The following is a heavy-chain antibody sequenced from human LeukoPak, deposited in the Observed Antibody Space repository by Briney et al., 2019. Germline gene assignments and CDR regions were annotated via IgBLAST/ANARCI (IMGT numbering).Heavy chain of an antibody. CDR1: GFTFSSYW. CDR3: AKNGGYYDFWSGYPPSSGYYYMDV. J-gene: IGHJ6*03. V-gene: IGHV3-74*01. CDR2: INSDGSST. Sequence: PGGSLRLSCAASGFTFSSYWMHWVRQAPGKGLVWVSRINSDGSSTSYADSVKGRFTISRDNAKNTLYLQMNSLRAEDTAVYYCAKNGGYYDFWSGYPPSSGYYYMDVWGKGTTVTVSS. D-gene: IGHD3-3*01.